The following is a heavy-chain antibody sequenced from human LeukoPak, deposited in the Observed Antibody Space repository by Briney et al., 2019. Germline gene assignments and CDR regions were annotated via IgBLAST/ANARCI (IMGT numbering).Heavy chain of an antibody. CDR3: AKSYGYYFDY. V-gene: IGHV3-30*18. D-gene: IGHD5-18*01. J-gene: IGHJ4*02. CDR2: ISYDGSNK. CDR1: GFTFSSYG. Sequence: GGSLRLSCAAWGFTFSSYGMHWVRQAPGKGLEWVAVISYDGSNKYYADSVKGRFTISRDNSKNTLYLQMNSLRAEDTAVYYCAKSYGYYFDYWGQGTLVTVSS.